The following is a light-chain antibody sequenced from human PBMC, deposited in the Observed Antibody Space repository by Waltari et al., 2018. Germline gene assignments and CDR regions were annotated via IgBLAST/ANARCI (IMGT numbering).Light chain of an antibody. Sequence: IPMPQSPSSLPASVGDRVTLTCRASQDISNFLAWFQPKPGEAPKSLIYSASTLQSGVPSKFSGSGSGTDFTLTISSLQPEDFATYYCQQYNSYPITFGQGTRLEIK. J-gene: IGKJ5*01. CDR2: SAS. CDR1: QDISNF. CDR3: QQYNSYPIT. V-gene: IGKV1-16*02.